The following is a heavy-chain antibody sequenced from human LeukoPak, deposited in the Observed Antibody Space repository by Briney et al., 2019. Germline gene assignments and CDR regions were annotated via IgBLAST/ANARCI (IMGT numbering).Heavy chain of an antibody. CDR2: IRSKANSYAT. CDR3: ARRLLEDRVLLWFGGLSEGMDV. Sequence: GGSLRLSCAASGFTFSGSAMHWVRQASGKGLEWVGRIRSKANSYATAYAASVKGRFTISRDDSKNTAYLQMNSLRAEDTAVYYCARRLLEDRVLLWFGGLSEGMDVWGQGTTVTVSS. CDR1: GFTFSGSA. J-gene: IGHJ6*02. D-gene: IGHD3-10*01. V-gene: IGHV3-73*01.